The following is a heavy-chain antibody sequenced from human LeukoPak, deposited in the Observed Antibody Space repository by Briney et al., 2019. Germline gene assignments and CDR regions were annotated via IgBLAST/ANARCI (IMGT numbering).Heavy chain of an antibody. CDR1: GYSFTTYW. CDR3: ARGSIVGATRNYFDY. CDR2: IYPGDSDT. Sequence: EDSLKISCPGPGYSFTTYWILTARELPANRLERAWIIYPGDSDTRYRPSFQGQVTISADKSISTAYLQWSSLKASDTAIYYCARGSIVGATRNYFDYWGQGTLVTISS. V-gene: IGHV5-51*01. J-gene: IGHJ4*02. D-gene: IGHD1-26*01.